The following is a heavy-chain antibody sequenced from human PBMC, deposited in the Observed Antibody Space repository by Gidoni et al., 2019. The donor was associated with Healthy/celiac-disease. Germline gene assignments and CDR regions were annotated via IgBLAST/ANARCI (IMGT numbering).Heavy chain of an antibody. J-gene: IGHJ4*02. Sequence: EVQLVESGGGLVKPAGSLRLSCAASGFTFSSYSMNWVRQAPGKGLEWVASISSSSSYIYYADSVKGRFTISRDNAKNSLYLQMNSLRAEDTAVYYCARDLATGGSYIPRGFDYWGQGTLVTVSS. CDR3: ARDLATGGSYIPRGFDY. V-gene: IGHV3-21*01. CDR1: GFTFSSYS. D-gene: IGHD1-26*01. CDR2: ISSSSSYI.